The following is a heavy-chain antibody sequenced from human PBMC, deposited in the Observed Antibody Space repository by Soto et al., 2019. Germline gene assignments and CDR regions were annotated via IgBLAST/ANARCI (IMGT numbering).Heavy chain of an antibody. CDR1: GFTVSSNY. J-gene: IGHJ4*02. CDR2: IYSGGST. Sequence: EVQLVESGGGLIQPGGSLRLSCAASGFTVSSNYMSWVRQAPGKGLEWVTVIYSGGSTYYADSVKGRFTISSDNSKNTVYLQMNSLRAEDTAVYYCARNYFDRGGGFDYGGQGTLATVSS. V-gene: IGHV3-53*01. CDR3: ARNYFDRGGGFDY. D-gene: IGHD3-22*01.